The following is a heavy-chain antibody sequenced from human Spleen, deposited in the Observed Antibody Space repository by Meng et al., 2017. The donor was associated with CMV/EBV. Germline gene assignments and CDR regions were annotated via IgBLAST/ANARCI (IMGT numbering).Heavy chain of an antibody. V-gene: IGHV2-5*02. CDR1: GCSLSTSGMG. CDR3: AHRDYCSGGTCTFDY. J-gene: IGHJ4*02. D-gene: IGHD2-15*01. Sequence: GCSLSTSGMGVGWIRHPPGKALEWLALIYWDDDKRYSPSLKSRLTITKDTSKNQVVLTMTNMDPVDTATYYCAHRDYCSGGTCTFDYWGQGTLVTVSS. CDR2: IYWDDDK.